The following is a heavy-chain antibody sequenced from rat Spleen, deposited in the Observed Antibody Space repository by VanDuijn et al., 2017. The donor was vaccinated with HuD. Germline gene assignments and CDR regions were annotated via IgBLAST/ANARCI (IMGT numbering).Heavy chain of an antibody. V-gene: IGHV2-15*01. CDR1: GFSLTSYN. Sequence: QVQLKESGPGLVQPSQTLSLTCTVAGFSLTSYNVHWVRQPPGGSLEWMGVMWSGGSTDYNSALKSRLSISRDTSKNQVFLKMNSLLTEDTAIYFCTRDPIATRDYFDYWGQGVMVTVSS. J-gene: IGHJ2*01. CDR2: MWSGGST. D-gene: IGHD1-3*01. CDR3: TRDPIATRDYFDY.